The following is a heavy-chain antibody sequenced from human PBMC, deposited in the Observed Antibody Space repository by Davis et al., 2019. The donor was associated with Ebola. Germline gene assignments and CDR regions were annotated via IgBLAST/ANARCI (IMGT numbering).Heavy chain of an antibody. J-gene: IGHJ4*02. CDR2: ISFDGTTK. CDR3: AKTGRKTWYSDSSGGPHAFDS. Sequence: GESLKISCAASGFTFSSYALHWVRQAPGKGLEWVGFISFDGTTKYNGDSVKGRFTISRDNSRNTVYLEMYSLRVEDTAVYYCAKTGRKTWYSDSSGGPHAFDSWGQGTLVTVSS. D-gene: IGHD6-6*01. CDR1: GFTFSSYA. V-gene: IGHV3-30-3*02.